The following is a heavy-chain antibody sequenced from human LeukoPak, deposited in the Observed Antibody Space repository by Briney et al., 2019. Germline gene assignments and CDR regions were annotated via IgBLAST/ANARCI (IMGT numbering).Heavy chain of an antibody. CDR1: GYTLTELS. CDR2: FDPEDGET. V-gene: IGHV1-24*01. D-gene: IGHD1-1*01. J-gene: IGHJ3*02. CDR3: ATERTGTTGATYDAFDI. Sequence: ASVKVSCKVSGYTLTELSMHWVRQAPGQGLELMGGFDPEDGETIYAQKFQGRVTMTEDTSTDTAYMELSSLRSEDTAVYYCATERTGTTGATYDAFDIWGQGTMVTVSS.